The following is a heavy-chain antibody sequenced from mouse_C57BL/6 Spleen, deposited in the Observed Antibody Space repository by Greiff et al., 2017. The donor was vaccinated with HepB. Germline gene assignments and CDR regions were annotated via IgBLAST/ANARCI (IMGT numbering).Heavy chain of an antibody. CDR3: TRDPHGSSFDY. CDR2: ISSGGDYI. CDR1: GFTFSSYA. Sequence: EVKLVESGEGLVKPGGSLKLSCAASGFTFSSYAMSWVRQTPEKRLEWVAYISSGGDYIYYADTVKGRFTISRDNARNTLYLQMSSLKSEDTAMYYCTRDPHGSSFDYWGQGPTLTVSS. V-gene: IGHV5-9-1*02. J-gene: IGHJ2*01. D-gene: IGHD1-1*01.